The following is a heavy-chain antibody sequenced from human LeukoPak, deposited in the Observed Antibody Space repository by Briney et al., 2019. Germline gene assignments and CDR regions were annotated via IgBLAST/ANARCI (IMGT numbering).Heavy chain of an antibody. Sequence: GGSLTLPCAASGFTVSTNYMSWLRQAPGKGLEWVSFISSGASTYYVDSVKGRFTISRDNSKNTLYLQMNSLRAEDTAVYYCARGPYNWNYALYCYYMDVWGKGTTVTVSS. D-gene: IGHD1-7*01. CDR1: GFTVSTNY. V-gene: IGHV3-53*01. CDR2: ISSGAST. J-gene: IGHJ6*03. CDR3: ARGPYNWNYALYCYYMDV.